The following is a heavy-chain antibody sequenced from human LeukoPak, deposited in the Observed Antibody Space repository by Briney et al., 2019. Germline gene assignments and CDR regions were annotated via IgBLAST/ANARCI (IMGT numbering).Heavy chain of an antibody. CDR1: GGSISSYY. Sequence: PSETLSLTCTVSGGSISSYYWSWIRQHPGKGLEWIGYIYYSGSTYYNPSLKSRVTISVDTSKNQFSLKLSSVTAADTAVYYCASGYSGYDSSSKWFDPWGQGTLVTVSS. V-gene: IGHV4-59*06. J-gene: IGHJ5*02. CDR3: ASGYSGYDSSSKWFDP. D-gene: IGHD5-12*01. CDR2: IYYSGST.